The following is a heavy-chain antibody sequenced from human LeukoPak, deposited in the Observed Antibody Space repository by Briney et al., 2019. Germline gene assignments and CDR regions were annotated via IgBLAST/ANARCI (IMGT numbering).Heavy chain of an antibody. CDR2: INQDGSEK. D-gene: IGHD1-26*01. CDR3: ASGAGWESGY. Sequence: GGSLRLSCAVSGSTSSRNFMSWVRQTPEKGLEWVANINQDGSEKNYVDSVEGQFTISRDNAKNSLFLQMNSLRAEDTAIYYCASGAGWESGYWGQGTLVTVSS. CDR1: GSTSSRNF. J-gene: IGHJ4*02. V-gene: IGHV3-7*01.